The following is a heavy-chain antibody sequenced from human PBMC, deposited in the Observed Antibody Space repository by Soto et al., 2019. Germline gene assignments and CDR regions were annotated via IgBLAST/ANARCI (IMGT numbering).Heavy chain of an antibody. CDR1: GFTFSSYA. V-gene: IGHV3-30-3*01. CDR3: ARHYTAVTIRSYFKQ. Sequence: SLTLSCGASGFTFSSYAMHWVRQAPGKGLEWVAVISYDVSNKYYADSVKDRFTISRDNSKNTLYLQMNSLRAEDTAVYYYARHYTAVTIRSYFKQWGQGTLVTVSS. J-gene: IGHJ1*01. D-gene: IGHD3-3*01. CDR2: ISYDVSNK.